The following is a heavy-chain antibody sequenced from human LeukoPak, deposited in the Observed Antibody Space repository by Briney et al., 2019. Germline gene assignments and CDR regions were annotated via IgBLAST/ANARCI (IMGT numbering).Heavy chain of an antibody. CDR3: ATSDTVSTYNWFDP. V-gene: IGHV4-39*01. CDR1: GGSISSNNYF. CDR2: IRYSGTT. J-gene: IGHJ5*02. Sequence: SETLSLTCNVSGGSISSNNYFWGWIRRPPGKGLEWIGSIRYSGTTYYHPSLKSRVTLSVNTSKNQFSLNLSSLTAADTAVYYCATSDTVSTYNWFDPWGQGTLVTAS. D-gene: IGHD5/OR15-5a*01.